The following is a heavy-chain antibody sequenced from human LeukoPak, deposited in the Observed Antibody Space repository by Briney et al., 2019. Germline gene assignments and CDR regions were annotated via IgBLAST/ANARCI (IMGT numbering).Heavy chain of an antibody. Sequence: SQTLSLTCAISGDSVSSIGAAWNWIRQSPSTGLEWLGRTYYRSKWYSEYAVSVKSRITINPDTSKNQFSLQLNSVTPEDTAVYYCARDKDTTMSDYWGQGTLVTVSS. V-gene: IGHV6-1*01. D-gene: IGHD5-18*01. CDR2: TYYRSKWYS. CDR1: GDSVSSIGAA. J-gene: IGHJ4*02. CDR3: ARDKDTTMSDY.